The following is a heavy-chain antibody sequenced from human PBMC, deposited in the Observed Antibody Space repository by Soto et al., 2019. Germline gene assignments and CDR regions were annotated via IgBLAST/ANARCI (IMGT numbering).Heavy chain of an antibody. J-gene: IGHJ4*02. V-gene: IGHV4-31*03. CDR3: ARVGSSGYYSVYYFDY. CDR2: IYYSGST. D-gene: IGHD3-22*01. CDR1: GGSISSGGYY. Sequence: SETLSLTCTVSGGSISSGGYYWSWIRQHPGKGLEWIGYIYYSGSTYYNPSLKSRVTISVDTSKNQFSLKLSSVTAADTAVYYCARVGSSGYYSVYYFDYWGQGTLVTVSS.